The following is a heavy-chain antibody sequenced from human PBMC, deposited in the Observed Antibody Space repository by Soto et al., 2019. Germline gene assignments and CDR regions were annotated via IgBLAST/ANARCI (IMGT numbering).Heavy chain of an antibody. CDR2: ISGNGGYT. CDR1: GFTFSTYW. CDR3: AKDSTMIVVPGGWFDA. Sequence: GGSLRLSCEASGFTFSTYWMHWVRQAPGKGLEWVSIISGNGGYTFYADSVKGRFTISRDNSKNTLFLQMNSLRAEDTAIYYCAKDSTMIVVPGGWFDAWGQGTLVTVSS. D-gene: IGHD3-22*01. J-gene: IGHJ5*02. V-gene: IGHV3-23*01.